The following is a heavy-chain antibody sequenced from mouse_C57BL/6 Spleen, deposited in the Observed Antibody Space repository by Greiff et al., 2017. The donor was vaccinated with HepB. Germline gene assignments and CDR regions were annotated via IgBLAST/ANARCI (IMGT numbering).Heavy chain of an antibody. CDR1: GFTFSSYA. CDR2: ISDGGSYT. Sequence: EVQGVESGGGLVKPGGSLKLSCAASGFTFSSYAMSWVRQTPEKRLEWVATISDGGSYTYYPDNVKGRFTISRDNAKNNLYLQMSHLKSEDTAMYYCAREGRTPGLFAYWGQGTLVTVSA. CDR3: AREGRTPGLFAY. V-gene: IGHV5-4*01. J-gene: IGHJ3*01.